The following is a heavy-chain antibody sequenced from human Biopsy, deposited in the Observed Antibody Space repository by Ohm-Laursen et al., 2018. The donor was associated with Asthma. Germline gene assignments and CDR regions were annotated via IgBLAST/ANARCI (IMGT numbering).Heavy chain of an antibody. D-gene: IGHD3-3*01. CDR1: GFSFGSYG. CDR3: AKERYYDFWSGYPI. V-gene: IGHV3-30*18. Sequence: SLRLSCAASGFSFGSYGMHWVRQAPGKGLELVAVMSFDGRQTYYADSVKGRFTISRDNSKNTLYMQMNSLRAEDTAVYYCAKERYYDFWSGYPIWGQGTMVTVSS. J-gene: IGHJ3*02. CDR2: MSFDGRQT.